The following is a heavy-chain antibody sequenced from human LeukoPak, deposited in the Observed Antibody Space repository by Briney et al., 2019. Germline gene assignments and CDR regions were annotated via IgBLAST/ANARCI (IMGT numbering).Heavy chain of an antibody. V-gene: IGHV3-33*01. Sequence: GGSLRLSCAASGFTFSSYGMHWVRQAPGKGLEWVAVIWYDGSNKYYADSVKGRFTISRDNSKNTLYLQMNSLRAEDTAVYYCARVPMVYALEGIDYWGQGTLVTVSS. CDR2: IWYDGSNK. CDR1: GFTFSSYG. J-gene: IGHJ4*02. D-gene: IGHD2-8*01. CDR3: ARVPMVYALEGIDY.